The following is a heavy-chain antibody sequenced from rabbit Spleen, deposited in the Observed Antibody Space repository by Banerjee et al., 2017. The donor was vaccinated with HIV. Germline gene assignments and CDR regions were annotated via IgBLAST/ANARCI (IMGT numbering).Heavy chain of an antibody. CDR3: ARNYVNAFDP. J-gene: IGHJ2*01. D-gene: IGHD1-1*01. Sequence: QEHLEESGGDLVKPGGTLTLTCTVSGFSFSSNWICWVRQAPGKGLEWIACIDTNDGDTDYANWPKGRFTISKTSSTTVTLQMTSLTAADTATYFCARNYVNAFDPWGPGTLVTV. CDR2: IDTNDGDT. CDR1: GFSFSSNW. V-gene: IGHV1S45*01.